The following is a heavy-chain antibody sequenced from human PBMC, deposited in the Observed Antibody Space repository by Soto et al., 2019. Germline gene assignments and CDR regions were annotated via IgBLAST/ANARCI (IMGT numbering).Heavy chain of an antibody. Sequence: EVQLLESGGGLEQPGGSLRLSCAASGFTFDSFAMTWVRQAPGKGLEWVSAISASGGSTFYAASVKGRFTISRDSSKNNLYLQMNSLRAEDTAVYYCARGAVMPDSWGQGTLVTVSS. D-gene: IGHD3-16*01. CDR1: GFTFDSFA. CDR2: ISASGGST. CDR3: ARGAVMPDS. J-gene: IGHJ4*02. V-gene: IGHV3-23*01.